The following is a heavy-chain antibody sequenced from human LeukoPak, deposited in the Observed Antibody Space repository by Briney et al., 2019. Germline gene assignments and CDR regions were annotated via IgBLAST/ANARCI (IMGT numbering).Heavy chain of an antibody. J-gene: IGHJ4*02. CDR2: IYSGGST. CDR1: GFTVSSNY. D-gene: IGHD1-26*01. V-gene: IGHV3-53*01. Sequence: GGSLRLSCAASGFTVSSNYMSWVRQAPGKGLEWVSVIYSGGSTYYADSVKGRFTISRDNSKNTLYLQMNSLRAEDTAVYYCARVSFVGADYYFDYWGQGTLVTVSS. CDR3: ARVSFVGADYYFDY.